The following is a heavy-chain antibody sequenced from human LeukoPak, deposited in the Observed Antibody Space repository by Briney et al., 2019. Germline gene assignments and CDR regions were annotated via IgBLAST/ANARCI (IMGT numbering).Heavy chain of an antibody. J-gene: IGHJ5*02. V-gene: IGHV3-21*01. CDR2: ISSSSSYI. Sequence: TGGSLRLSCAASGFTFSSYSMNWVRQAPGKGLEWVSSISSSSSYIYYADSVKGRFTISRDNAKNSLYLQMNSLRAEDTAVYYCARGARIAANSPEPSKYNWFDPWGQGTLVTVSS. CDR3: ARGARIAANSPEPSKYNWFDP. D-gene: IGHD6-13*01. CDR1: GFTFSSYS.